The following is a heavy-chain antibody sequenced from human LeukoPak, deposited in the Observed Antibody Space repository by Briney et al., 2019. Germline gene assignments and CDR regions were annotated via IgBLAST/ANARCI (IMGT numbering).Heavy chain of an antibody. CDR1: GFTFTGYY. J-gene: IGHJ3*02. V-gene: IGHV1-2*02. CDR3: AREGSSGHDWYAFDI. Sequence: ASVRVSCKASGFTFTGYYVQWVRQAPGQGLEWVGWMNFNNGDTRCAPKFQGRVTMTRDTSISTAYMELNSLRSDDTAMYYCAREGSSGHDWYAFDIWGQETMVTVSS. D-gene: IGHD5-12*01. CDR2: MNFNNGDT.